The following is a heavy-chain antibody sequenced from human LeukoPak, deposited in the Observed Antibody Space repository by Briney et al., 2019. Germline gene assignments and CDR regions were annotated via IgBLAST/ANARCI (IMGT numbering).Heavy chain of an antibody. CDR3: ARERIQLWLRDWFDP. CDR2: IIPIFGTA. CDR1: GYTFTSYG. V-gene: IGHV1-69*06. Sequence: SVKVSCKATGYTFTSYGISWVRQAPGQGLEWMGGIIPIFGTANYAQKFQGRVTITADKSTSTAYMELSSLRSEDTAVYYCARERIQLWLRDWFDPWGQGTLVTVSS. D-gene: IGHD5-18*01. J-gene: IGHJ5*02.